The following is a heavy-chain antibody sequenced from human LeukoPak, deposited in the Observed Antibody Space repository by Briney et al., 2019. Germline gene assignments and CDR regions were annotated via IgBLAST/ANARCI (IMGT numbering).Heavy chain of an antibody. Sequence: PSETLSLTCTVSGYSISSGYYWGWIRQPPGKGLEWIGSIYHGSVFYSVSTYYNPSLKSRVTMSGDTSKNQFSLKLSSVTAADTAAYYCARLGYCSGGSCYYYYYMDVWGKGTTVTVSS. CDR2: IYHGSVFYSVST. J-gene: IGHJ6*03. CDR1: GYSISSGYY. CDR3: ARLGYCSGGSCYYYYYMDV. D-gene: IGHD2-15*01. V-gene: IGHV4-38-2*02.